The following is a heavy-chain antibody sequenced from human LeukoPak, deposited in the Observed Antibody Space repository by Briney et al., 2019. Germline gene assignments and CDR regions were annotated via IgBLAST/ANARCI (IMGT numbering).Heavy chain of an antibody. CDR1: DGSISDPY. CDR2: IYFTGFT. V-gene: IGHV4-59*11. J-gene: IGHJ5*02. Sequence: SETLSLTCTVTDGSISDPYWSWIRQSPGKGLEWIGYIYFTGFTHYNPSLKSRVTMSVDMSKKQFSLNLNSVTAADTAVYYCARDGNGGNSWGWFDPWGQGTLVTVSA. CDR3: ARDGNGGNSWGWFDP. D-gene: IGHD4-23*01.